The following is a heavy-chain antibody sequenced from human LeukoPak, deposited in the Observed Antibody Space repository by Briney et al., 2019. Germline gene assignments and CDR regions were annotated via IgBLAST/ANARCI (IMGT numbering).Heavy chain of an antibody. CDR3: ARFPMTTPDY. Sequence: PSETLSLTCTVSAGSVSDHSYYWGWIRQPPGKGLEWIGSIYYSGSTYYNPSLKSRVTISVDTSKNQFSLKLSSVTAADTAVYYCARFPMTTPDYWGQGTLVTVSS. CDR2: IYYSGST. V-gene: IGHV4-39*01. D-gene: IGHD4-11*01. CDR1: AGSVSDHSYY. J-gene: IGHJ4*02.